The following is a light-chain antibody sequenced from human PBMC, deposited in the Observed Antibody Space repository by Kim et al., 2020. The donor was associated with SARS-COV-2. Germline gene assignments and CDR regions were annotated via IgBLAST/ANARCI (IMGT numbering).Light chain of an antibody. Sequence: RVTISCTGSSSNIGADYDVHWYQHLPGTAPKLLIYGNTNRPSGVPDRFSGSKSGTSASLAITGLQAEDEADYSCQSYDSSLSHAVFGGGTQLTVL. V-gene: IGLV1-40*01. CDR1: SSNIGADYD. CDR3: QSYDSSLSHAV. J-gene: IGLJ7*01. CDR2: GNT.